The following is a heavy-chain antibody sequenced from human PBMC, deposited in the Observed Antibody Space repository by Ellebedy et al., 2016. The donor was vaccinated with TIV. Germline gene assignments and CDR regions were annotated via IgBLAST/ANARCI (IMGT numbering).Heavy chain of an antibody. CDR1: GYTFTGYY. CDR2: INPNSGGT. D-gene: IGHD2/OR15-2a*01. J-gene: IGHJ4*02. V-gene: IGHV1-2*02. CDR3: ARALYGGLYYFDY. Sequence: ASVKVSCXASGYTFTGYYMHWVRQAPGQGLEWMGWINPNSGGTNYAQKFQGRVTMTMDTSISTAYMELSRLRSDDTAVYYCARALYGGLYYFDYWGQGTLVTVSS.